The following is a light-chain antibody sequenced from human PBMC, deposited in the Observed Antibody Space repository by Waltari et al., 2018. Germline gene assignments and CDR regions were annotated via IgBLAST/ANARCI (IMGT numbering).Light chain of an antibody. CDR3: QQYYSTPIT. V-gene: IGKV4-1*01. CDR2: WSS. Sequence: DIVMTQSPDSLAVPLGERDTINCKSSQNVLNNSNNKNFLAWYQQKPGQSPKLLIYWSSTRESGVPDRFSGSGSGTDFTLTINSLQAEDVAVYYCQQYYSTPITFGGGTKVEIK. J-gene: IGKJ4*01. CDR1: QNVLNNSNNKNF.